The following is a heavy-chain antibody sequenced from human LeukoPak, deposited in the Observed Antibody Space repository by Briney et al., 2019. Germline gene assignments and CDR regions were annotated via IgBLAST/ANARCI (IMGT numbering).Heavy chain of an antibody. CDR1: GGSISSYY. CDR3: ARQAWGGDWGYFDY. Sequence: SETLSLTCTVSGGSISSYYWSWMRQPAGKGLEWIGRIYTSGSTNYNPSLKSRVTMSVDTSKNQFSLKLSSVTAADTAVYYCARQAWGGDWGYFDYWGQGTLVTVSS. D-gene: IGHD2-21*02. V-gene: IGHV4-4*07. J-gene: IGHJ4*02. CDR2: IYTSGST.